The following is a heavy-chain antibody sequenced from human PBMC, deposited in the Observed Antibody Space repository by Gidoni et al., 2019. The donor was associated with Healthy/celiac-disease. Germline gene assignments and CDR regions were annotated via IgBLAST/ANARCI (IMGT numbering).Heavy chain of an antibody. D-gene: IGHD6-6*01. CDR3: ARAGTFSSSSGWLDP. Sequence: EVQLVESGGGLVQPGRSLRLSCAASGLGFGGYAMHWVRQVPGKGLEWGSGGSWNSGNTAYADSVKSRFTISRDNAKNSLFLQMDSLRGEDTAVYCSARAGTFSSSSGWLDPWGQGTLVTVSS. V-gene: IGHV3-9*01. CDR1: GLGFGGYA. CDR2: GSWNSGNT. J-gene: IGHJ5*02.